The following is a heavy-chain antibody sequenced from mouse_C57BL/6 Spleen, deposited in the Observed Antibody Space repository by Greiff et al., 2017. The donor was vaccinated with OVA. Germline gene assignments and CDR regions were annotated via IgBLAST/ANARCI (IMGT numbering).Heavy chain of an antibody. V-gene: IGHV3-1*01. CDR1: GYSITSGYD. CDR2: ISYSGST. D-gene: IGHD2-1*01. J-gene: IGHJ3*01. CDR3: ARGGNYGNYEGAY. Sequence: DVQLQESGPGMVKPSQSLSLTCTVTGYSITSGYDWHWIRHFPGNKLEWMGYISYSGSTNYNPSLKSRISITHDTSKNHFFLKLNSVTTEDTATYYCARGGNYGNYEGAYWGQGTLVTVSA.